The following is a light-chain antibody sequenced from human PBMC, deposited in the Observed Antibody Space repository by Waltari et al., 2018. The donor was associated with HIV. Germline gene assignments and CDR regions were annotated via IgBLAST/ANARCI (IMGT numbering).Light chain of an antibody. Sequence: IVMTQSPATLSVSPGDRATLSCRASQSVGSDLAWSQHKAGQAPRLLIYGASTRATGISARFSGSGSGTEFTLTISSLQSEDFAVYFCQQYHNWPPVTFGGGTKVEIK. J-gene: IGKJ4*01. CDR2: GAS. CDR1: QSVGSD. CDR3: QQYHNWPPVT. V-gene: IGKV3-15*01.